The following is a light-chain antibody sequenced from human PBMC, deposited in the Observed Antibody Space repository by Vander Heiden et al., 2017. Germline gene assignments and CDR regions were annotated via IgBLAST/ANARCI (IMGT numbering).Light chain of an antibody. CDR2: EDN. CDR1: KLEDKY. Sequence: SSELTQPPSLSVSPGQPASISCSGEKLEDKYACWYQQKPGQSPVLVIYEDNKRPSGILERFSGSNSGNTATLAIHGTQAMDESDYYCQAWDSSTYVFGTGTKVTVL. V-gene: IGLV3-1*01. CDR3: QAWDSSTYV. J-gene: IGLJ1*01.